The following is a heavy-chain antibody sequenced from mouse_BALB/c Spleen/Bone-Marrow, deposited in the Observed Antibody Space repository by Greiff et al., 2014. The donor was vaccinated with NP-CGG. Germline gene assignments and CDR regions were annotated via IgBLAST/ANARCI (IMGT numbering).Heavy chain of an antibody. CDR2: ILPGSASN. D-gene: IGHD1-2*01. CDR3: ARGGYYGPRFAF. V-gene: IGHV1-9*01. CDR1: GYTFSSYW. Sequence: QVQLKESGAELTKPGASVKISCKATGYTFSSYWLEWVKQRPGHGLEWIGEILPGSASNNYNEKFKSKATFAADTSSNTAYMQLSSLTSEDSAVYYCARGGYYGPRFAFWGQGTLVTVSA. J-gene: IGHJ3*01.